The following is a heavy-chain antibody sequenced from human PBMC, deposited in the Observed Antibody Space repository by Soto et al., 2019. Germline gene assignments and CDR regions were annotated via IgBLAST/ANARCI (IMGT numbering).Heavy chain of an antibody. D-gene: IGHD3-22*01. V-gene: IGHV3-30*18. CDR1: GVTFSSYG. CDR2: ISYDGSNK. J-gene: IGHJ4*02. CDR3: AKDVATYYYDSSGPDY. Sequence: GGSLRLSCAASGVTFSSYGMHWVRQAPGKGLEWVAVISYDGSNKYYADSVKGRFTISRDNSKNTLYLQMNSLRAEDTAVYYCAKDVATYYYDSSGPDYWGQGTLVTVSS.